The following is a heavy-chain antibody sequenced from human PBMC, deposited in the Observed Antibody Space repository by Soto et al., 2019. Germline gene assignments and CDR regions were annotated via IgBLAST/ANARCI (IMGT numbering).Heavy chain of an antibody. CDR3: AKDRQGGYSNYLYFDY. D-gene: IGHD4-4*01. CDR1: GFTFSSYA. J-gene: IGHJ4*02. Sequence: GESLKISCAASGFTFSSYAMSWVRQAPGKGLEWVSAISGSGGSTYYADSGKGRFTISRDNSKNTQYLQMNSLGAEDTAVYYCAKDRQGGYSNYLYFDYWGQGTLVTVSS. CDR2: ISGSGGST. V-gene: IGHV3-23*01.